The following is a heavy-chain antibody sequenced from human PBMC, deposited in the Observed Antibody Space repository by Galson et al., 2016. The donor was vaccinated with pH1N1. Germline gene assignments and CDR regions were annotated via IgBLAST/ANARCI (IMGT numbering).Heavy chain of an antibody. Sequence: SLRLSCAASGFTFDDYAMHWVRQAPGEGLEWVSGISWNNGSMDYADSVKGRFTISRDNAKNSLFLQMNSLRAEDTALYYCAKVGGFYYGTFDYWGQGTLVTVSS. J-gene: IGHJ4*02. V-gene: IGHV3-9*01. D-gene: IGHD1-26*01. CDR3: AKVGGFYYGTFDY. CDR1: GFTFDDYA. CDR2: ISWNNGSM.